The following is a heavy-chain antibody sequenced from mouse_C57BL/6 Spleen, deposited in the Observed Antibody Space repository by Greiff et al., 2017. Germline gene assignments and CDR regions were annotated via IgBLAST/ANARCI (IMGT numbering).Heavy chain of an antibody. CDR3: ARRERDSLDY. J-gene: IGHJ2*01. CDR1: GFSLSTSGMG. Sequence: VKLVESGPGILQSSQTLSLTCSFSGFSLSTSGMGVSWIRQPSGKGLEWLAHIYWDDDKRYNPSLKSRLTISKDTSRNQVFLKITSVDTADTATYYCARRERDSLDYWGQGTTLTVSS. CDR2: IYWDDDK. V-gene: IGHV8-12*01.